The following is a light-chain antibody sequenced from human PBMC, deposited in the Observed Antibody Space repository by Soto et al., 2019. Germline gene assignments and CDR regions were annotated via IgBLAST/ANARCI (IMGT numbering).Light chain of an antibody. CDR3: SSYTTSSTVV. CDR2: EVS. J-gene: IGLJ1*01. V-gene: IGLV2-14*03. CDR1: SSDVGGYNF. Sequence: SAVTQPASVFGSPGQSITISCTGTSSDVGGYNFVSWCQQHPGKAPKLMIYEVSNRPSGVSNRFSGSKSGNTASLTISGLQPEDEADYYCSSYTTSSTVVFGTGTKVTVL.